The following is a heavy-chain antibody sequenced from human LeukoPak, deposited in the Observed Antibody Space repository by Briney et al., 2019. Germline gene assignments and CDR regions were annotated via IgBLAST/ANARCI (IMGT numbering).Heavy chain of an antibody. V-gene: IGHV3-23*01. J-gene: IGHJ4*02. CDR1: GFTFSSYA. CDR3: VKSPMQLWVFDY. CDR2: ISASGGST. D-gene: IGHD5-18*01. Sequence: GGSLRLSCAASGFTFSSYAMSWVRQAPGKGLEWVSAISASGGSTYYADSVKGRFTISRDNSKNTLYLQMSSLRAEDTAVYYCVKSPMQLWVFDYWGQGTLVTVSS.